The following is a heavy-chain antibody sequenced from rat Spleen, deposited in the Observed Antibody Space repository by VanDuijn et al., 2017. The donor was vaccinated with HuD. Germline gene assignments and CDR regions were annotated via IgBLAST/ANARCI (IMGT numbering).Heavy chain of an antibody. CDR1: GFAFSDHA. CDR2: FSYDGRTT. Sequence: EVQLVESGGGLVQPGRSLKLSCAASGFAFSDHAMAWVRQAPTEGLEWVATFSYDGRTTYYRDSVKGRFTISRDNAKSTLYLQMDSLRSEDTATYYCVRHRDYYNSYVYAFDYWGQGVMVTVSS. CDR3: VRHRDYYNSYVYAFDY. J-gene: IGHJ2*01. D-gene: IGHD1-2*01. V-gene: IGHV5-29*01.